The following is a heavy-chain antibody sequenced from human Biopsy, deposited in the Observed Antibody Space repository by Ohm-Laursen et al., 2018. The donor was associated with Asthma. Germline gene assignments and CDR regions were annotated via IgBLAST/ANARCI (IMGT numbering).Heavy chain of an antibody. J-gene: IGHJ6*02. Sequence: SVKVSCNVSGGTFGNYAISWVRQAPGQGLEWMGGLIPVLGTPDHAQMFEGRVTITADESTSTAYMELSSLSSEDTAVYYCARGYSGSDRIVYYYSGLEVWGQGTTVTVSS. CDR2: LIPVLGTP. CDR3: ARGYSGSDRIVYYYSGLEV. V-gene: IGHV1-69*13. CDR1: GGTFGNYA. D-gene: IGHD5-12*01.